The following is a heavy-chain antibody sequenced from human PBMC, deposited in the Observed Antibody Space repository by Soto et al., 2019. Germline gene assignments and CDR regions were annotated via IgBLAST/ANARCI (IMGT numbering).Heavy chain of an antibody. D-gene: IGHD2-2*01. CDR1: GFTFSTFT. CDR3: ARGYCSSTSCYRYFDY. J-gene: IGHJ4*02. Sequence: GGSLRLSCAASGFTFSTFTMHWVRQAPGKGLEYVSAISSNGGSTYYADSVRGRFTISRDNSKNTLYLQMGGLRAEDMAVYYCARGYCSSTSCYRYFDYWGQGTLVTVSP. V-gene: IGHV3-64*02. CDR2: ISSNGGST.